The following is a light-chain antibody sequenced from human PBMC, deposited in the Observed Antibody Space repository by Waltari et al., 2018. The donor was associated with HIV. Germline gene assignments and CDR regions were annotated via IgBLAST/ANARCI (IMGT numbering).Light chain of an antibody. J-gene: IGLJ2*01. CDR1: SSTIGSNY. CDR3: ATWTDSLSGVV. V-gene: IGLV1-47*01. CDR2: RNN. Sequence: QSVLTQSPSASGTPGQRVPISCSGSSSTIGSNYVYWYQQLPGPAPKLLLYRNNRRPSGVPDRFSGSKSGTSASLAISGRRSEDEAHYYCATWTDSLSGVVFGGGTKLRVL.